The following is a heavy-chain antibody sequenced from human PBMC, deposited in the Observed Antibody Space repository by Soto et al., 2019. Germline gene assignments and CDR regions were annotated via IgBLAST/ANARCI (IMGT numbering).Heavy chain of an antibody. J-gene: IGHJ6*02. CDR1: GFTFSSYA. Sequence: GGSLRLSCAASGFTFSSYAMSWVRQAPGKGLEWVSAISGSGGSTYYADSVKGRFTISRDNSKNTRYLQMNSLRAEDTAVYYCAKDLYAVEQLAKGGYYYGMDVWGQGTTVTVSS. V-gene: IGHV3-23*01. CDR2: ISGSGGST. D-gene: IGHD6-6*01. CDR3: AKDLYAVEQLAKGGYYYGMDV.